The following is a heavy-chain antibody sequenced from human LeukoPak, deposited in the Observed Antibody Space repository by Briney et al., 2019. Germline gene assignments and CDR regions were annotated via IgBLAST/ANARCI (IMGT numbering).Heavy chain of an antibody. D-gene: IGHD3-22*01. CDR1: GFTFSSFV. Sequence: PGGSLRLSCAASGFTFSSFVMNWVRQAPGKGLEWVSYISSGGSTMYYAESLKGRFTISRDDANNSLYLQMGSLRAEDMAVYYCARGGGYYPPYYYYGMDVWGQGTLVTVSS. V-gene: IGHV3-48*03. J-gene: IGHJ6*02. CDR2: ISSGGSTM. CDR3: ARGGGYYPPYYYYGMDV.